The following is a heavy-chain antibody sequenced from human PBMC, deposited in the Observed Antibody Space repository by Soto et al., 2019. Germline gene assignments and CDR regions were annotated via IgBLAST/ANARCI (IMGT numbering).Heavy chain of an antibody. Sequence: GASVKVSCKASGGTLSNYAISWLRQAPGQRLGWVGDIIPVSGTAYYAQRLQGRVTIIADESTNTAHMELSSLRPEDTAVYFCARGPHRVTFFGRGPAGMDFWGQGTTVTVSS. CDR2: IIPVSGTA. D-gene: IGHD3-3*01. J-gene: IGHJ6*02. V-gene: IGHV1-69*13. CDR3: ARGPHRVTFFGRGPAGMDF. CDR1: GGTLSNYA.